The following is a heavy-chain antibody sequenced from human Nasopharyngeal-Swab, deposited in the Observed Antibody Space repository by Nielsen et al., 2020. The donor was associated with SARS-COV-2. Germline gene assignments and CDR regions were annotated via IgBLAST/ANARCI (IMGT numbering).Heavy chain of an antibody. CDR2: ISAYNGNT. D-gene: IGHD3-3*01. J-gene: IGHJ4*02. V-gene: IGHV1-18*01. Sequence: WARQAPGQGLEWMGWISAYNGNTNYAQKLQGRVTMTTDTSTSTAYMELRSLRSDDTAVYYCAREGLYYNCWSGLDYWGQGTLVTVSS. CDR3: AREGLYYNCWSGLDY.